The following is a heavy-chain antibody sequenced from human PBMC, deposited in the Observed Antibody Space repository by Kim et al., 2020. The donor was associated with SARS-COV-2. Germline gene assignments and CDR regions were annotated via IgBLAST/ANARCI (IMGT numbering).Heavy chain of an antibody. CDR3: ARRDYDFWSGYFRMDV. J-gene: IGHJ6*02. D-gene: IGHD3-3*01. CDR2: ISAYNGNT. CDR1: GYTFTSYG. V-gene: IGHV1-18*01. Sequence: ASVKVSCKASGYTFTSYGISWVRQAPGQGLEWMGWISAYNGNTNYAQKLQGRVTMTTDTSTSTAYMELRSLRSDDTAVYYCARRDYDFWSGYFRMDVWGQGTTVTVSS.